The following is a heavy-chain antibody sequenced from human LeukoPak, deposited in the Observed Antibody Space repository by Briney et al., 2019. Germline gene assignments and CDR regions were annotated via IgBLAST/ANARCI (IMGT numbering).Heavy chain of an antibody. CDR1: GYTFTGYY. D-gene: IGHD6-25*01. CDR2: ISPNSGDT. V-gene: IGHV1-2*02. J-gene: IGHJ4*02. CDR3: ARVSASSSDTAFDY. Sequence: GASVKVSCKASGYTFTGYYMHWVRQAPGQGLEWMGWISPNSGDTNYAQKFQGRVTMTRDTSISTTYMELTRLSSDDTAVYYCARVSASSSDTAFDYWGQGTLVTVPS.